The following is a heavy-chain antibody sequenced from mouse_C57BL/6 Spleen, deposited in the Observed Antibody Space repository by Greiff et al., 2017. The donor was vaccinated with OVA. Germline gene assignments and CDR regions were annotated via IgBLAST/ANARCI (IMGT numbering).Heavy chain of an antibody. V-gene: IGHV5-4*01. CDR2: ISDGGSYT. CDR1: GFTFSSYA. CDR3: AREWACGRSAAWFAY. D-gene: IGHD1-1*01. J-gene: IGHJ3*01. Sequence: EVQRVESGGGLVKPGGSLKLSCAASGFTFSSYAMSWVRQTPEQRLEWVATISDGGSYTYYPDNVKGRFTISRDNAKNNLYLQMSHLKSEDTAMYNGAREWACGRSAAWFAYWGQGTLVTVSA.